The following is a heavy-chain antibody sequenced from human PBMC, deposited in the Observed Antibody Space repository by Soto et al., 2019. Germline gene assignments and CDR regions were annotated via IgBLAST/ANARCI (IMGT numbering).Heavy chain of an antibody. V-gene: IGHV1-18*01. J-gene: IGHJ6*02. Sequence: QAQLVQSGAEVKKPGASVNVSCKASGYAYVTYAITWVRQRPGQGLEWMGWIITLNGNTNYAQNFQGRVTMTTDTTSRIVPLELRSRRPDDTAAYYYAGRVQVSLPDYYGMDVWGQGTTVTVSS. CDR2: IITLNGNT. CDR3: AGRVQVSLPDYYGMDV. CDR1: GYAYVTYA. D-gene: IGHD1-1*01.